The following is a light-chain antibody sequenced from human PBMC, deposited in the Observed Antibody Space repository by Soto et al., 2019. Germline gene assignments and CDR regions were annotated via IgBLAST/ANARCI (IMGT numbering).Light chain of an antibody. V-gene: IGKV1-5*01. J-gene: IGKJ5*01. CDR3: QQNFSIPIT. CDR2: AAS. CDR1: QSISSW. Sequence: SQMTKSHYTLSASVVYRVTITCRASQSISSWLAWYQQKPGKAPKLLIYAASSLKSGVPSRFSGSGSGTHFTLTITGLQPADFATYYCQQNFSIPITFGQGTRLEI.